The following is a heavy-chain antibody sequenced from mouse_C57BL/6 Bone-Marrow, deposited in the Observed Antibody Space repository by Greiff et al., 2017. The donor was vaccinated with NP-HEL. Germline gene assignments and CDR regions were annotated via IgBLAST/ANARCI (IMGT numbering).Heavy chain of an antibody. CDR2: ISYSGST. Sequence: EVKLMESGPGMVKPSQSLSLTCTVTGYSITSGYDWHWIRHFPGNKLEWMGYISYSGSTNYNPSLKSRISITHDTSKNHFFLKLNSVTTEDTATYYCAREAYYSKGGYFDVWGTGTTVTVSS. V-gene: IGHV3-1*01. D-gene: IGHD2-5*01. CDR1: GYSITSGYD. CDR3: AREAYYSKGGYFDV. J-gene: IGHJ1*03.